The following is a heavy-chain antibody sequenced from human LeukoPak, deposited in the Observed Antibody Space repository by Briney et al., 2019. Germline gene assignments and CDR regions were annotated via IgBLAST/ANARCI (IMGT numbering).Heavy chain of an antibody. J-gene: IGHJ4*02. CDR1: GFTFSTFA. CDR3: AKEIWPTVTTPGHTYFDY. CDR2: IFPSGGEI. Sequence: GGSLRLSCAASGFTFSTFAMIWVRQPPGKGLEWVSSIFPSGGEIHYADSVRGRFTISRDNSKSTLYLQMNSLRADDTALYYCAKEIWPTVTTPGHTYFDYWGQGTLVTVSS. D-gene: IGHD4-17*01. V-gene: IGHV3-23*01.